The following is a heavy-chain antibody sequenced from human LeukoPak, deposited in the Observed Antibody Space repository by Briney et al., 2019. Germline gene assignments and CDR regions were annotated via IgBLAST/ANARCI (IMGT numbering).Heavy chain of an antibody. CDR3: ARDLRTLCSSSWYVGAFDI. CDR1: GRSISSYY. CDR2: IYTTGST. V-gene: IGHV4-4*07. D-gene: IGHD6-13*01. J-gene: IGHJ3*02. Sequence: SETLSLTCTVSGRSISSYYWSCIRQPAGKGLEWIGRIYTTGSTNYNPSLMSRVTMAVDTSKNLFSLKLNSVSAADTAVYYCARDLRTLCSSSWYVGAFDIWGQGTLVTVSS.